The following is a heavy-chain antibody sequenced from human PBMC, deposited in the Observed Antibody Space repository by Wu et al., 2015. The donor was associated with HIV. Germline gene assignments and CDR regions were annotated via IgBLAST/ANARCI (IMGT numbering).Heavy chain of an antibody. CDR3: ARDRYGDTHTTDAFDI. J-gene: IGHJ3*02. D-gene: IGHD4-17*01. CDR2: IIPISGTT. V-gene: IGHV1-69*13. Sequence: QVQLVQSGAEVKKPGSSVKVSCKASGGTFSSYAFSWVRQAPGRGLEWMGRIIPISGTTNYAQKFQGRVTITADESTSTAYMKLNSLTFEDTAVYYCARDRYGDTHTTDAFDIWGQGDNGHRLF. CDR1: GGTFSSYA.